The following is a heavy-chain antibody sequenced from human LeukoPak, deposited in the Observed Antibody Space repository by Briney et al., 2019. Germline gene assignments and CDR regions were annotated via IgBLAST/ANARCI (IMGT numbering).Heavy chain of an antibody. D-gene: IGHD2-15*01. Sequence: VGSLRLSCAASGFTFSSYGMHWVRQAPGKGLEWVAFIRYDGSNKYYADSVKGRFTISRDNSKNTLYLQMNSLRAEDTAVYYCAKGIKRVVVAATEYYFDYWGQGTLVTVSS. CDR2: IRYDGSNK. V-gene: IGHV3-30*02. J-gene: IGHJ4*02. CDR3: AKGIKRVVVAATEYYFDY. CDR1: GFTFSSYG.